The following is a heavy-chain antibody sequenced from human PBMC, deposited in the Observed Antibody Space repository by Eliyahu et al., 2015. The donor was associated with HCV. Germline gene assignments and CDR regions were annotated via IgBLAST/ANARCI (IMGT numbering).Heavy chain of an antibody. V-gene: IGHV3-48*01. CDR1: GFTFXXYS. J-gene: IGHJ3*02. Sequence: EVQLVESGGGLVQPGGSLRLSCAASGFTFXXYSMNWVRQAPGKGLEWVSYISSSSSTIYYADSVKGRFTISRDNAKNSLYLQMNSLRAEDTAVYYCARAVQQLVKTKDAFDIWGQGTMVTVSS. D-gene: IGHD6-13*01. CDR3: ARAVQQLVKTKDAFDI. CDR2: ISSSSSTI.